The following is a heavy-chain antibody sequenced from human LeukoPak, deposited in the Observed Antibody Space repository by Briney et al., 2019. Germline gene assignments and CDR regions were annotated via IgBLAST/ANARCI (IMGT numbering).Heavy chain of an antibody. CDR3: ARVYYYYYYMDV. CDR2: IYYSGST. Sequence: PSETLSLTCAVSGGSISSGGYYWGWIRQPPGKGLEWIGSIYYSGSTYYNPSLKSRVTISVDTSKNQFSLKLTSVTAADTAVYYCARVYYYYYYMDVWGKGTTVTISS. J-gene: IGHJ6*03. CDR1: GGSISSGGYY. V-gene: IGHV4-39*01.